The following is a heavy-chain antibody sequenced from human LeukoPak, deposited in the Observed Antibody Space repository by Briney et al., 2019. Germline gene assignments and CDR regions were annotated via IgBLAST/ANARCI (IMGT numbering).Heavy chain of an antibody. Sequence: PSETLSLTCGVSGGSITSTNWWSWVRQPPGQGLEWIGEVSLSGLTNYNPSPSSRVIMALDTSKNHLSLNLTSVTAADTAVYYCSRENGAFSPFGYWGQGTLVTVPS. V-gene: IGHV4-4*02. D-gene: IGHD2-8*01. J-gene: IGHJ4*02. CDR3: SRENGAFSPFGY. CDR2: VSLSGLT. CDR1: GGSITSTNW.